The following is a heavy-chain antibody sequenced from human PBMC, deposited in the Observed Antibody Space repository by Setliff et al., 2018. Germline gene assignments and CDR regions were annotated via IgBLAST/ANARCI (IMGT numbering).Heavy chain of an antibody. CDR1: GFDFKTHW. CDR3: AREKHYDSSGYYYAFDI. J-gene: IGHJ3*02. Sequence: PGGSLRLSCAASGFDFKTHWMDWARQAPGKGLEWVANIKEDGSQRNYVDAVKGRFTISRDNAKNSLYLQMNSLRAEDTAVYYCAREKHYDSSGYYYAFDIWGQGTKVTVSS. CDR2: IKEDGSQR. V-gene: IGHV3-7*01. D-gene: IGHD3-22*01.